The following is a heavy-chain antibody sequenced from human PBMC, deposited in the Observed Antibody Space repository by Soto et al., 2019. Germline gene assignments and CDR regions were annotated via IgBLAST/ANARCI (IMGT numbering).Heavy chain of an antibody. D-gene: IGHD3-16*02. V-gene: IGHV4-59*01. CDR1: GGSISSYY. Sequence: PSETLSLTCTVSGGSISSYYWSWIRQPPGKGLEWIGYIYYSGSTNYNPSLKSRVTISVDTSKNQFSLKLSSVTAADTALYYCAGTYYDYIWGSYRSEFDYWGQGTLVTVSS. J-gene: IGHJ4*02. CDR3: AGTYYDYIWGSYRSEFDY. CDR2: IYYSGST.